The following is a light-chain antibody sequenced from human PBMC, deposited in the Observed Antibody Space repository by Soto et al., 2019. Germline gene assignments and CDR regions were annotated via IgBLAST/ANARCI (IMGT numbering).Light chain of an antibody. CDR3: QQRRSWQVT. CDR1: QSVTSNY. CDR2: GAS. J-gene: IGKJ5*01. V-gene: IGKV3D-20*02. Sequence: EIVLTQSPGTLSLSPGERATLSCRASQSVTSNYLAWYQQKPGQAPRLLIYGASTRATAIPARFSGSGSGTDFTLTISGLEPEDFAVYYCQQRRSWQVTFGQGTRLEIK.